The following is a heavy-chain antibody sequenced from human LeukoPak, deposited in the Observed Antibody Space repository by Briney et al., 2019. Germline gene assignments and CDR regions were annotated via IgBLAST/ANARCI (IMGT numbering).Heavy chain of an antibody. CDR1: GGSFGRYA. CDR3: ARSQGYSYGSSY. Sequence: SVKVSCKAPGGSFGRYAISWVRQAPGQGLEWMGGIVPILGTANYAQKFQGRVTITADDSTGTAYMELTSLRSADTAVYYCARSQGYSYGSSYWGQGTLVTVSS. CDR2: IVPILGTA. J-gene: IGHJ4*02. D-gene: IGHD5-18*01. V-gene: IGHV1-69*13.